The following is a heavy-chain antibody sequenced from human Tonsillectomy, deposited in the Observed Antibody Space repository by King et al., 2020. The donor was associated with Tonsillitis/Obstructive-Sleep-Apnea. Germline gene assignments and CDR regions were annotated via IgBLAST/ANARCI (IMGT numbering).Heavy chain of an antibody. CDR2: TYYRSKWYN. Sequence: VKLPQSGPGLVKPSQTLSLTCAISGDSVSSNSAAWNWIRQSPSRGLEWLGRTYYRSKWYNDYAVSVRSRITINPETSKNQFSLQLNSLTPEDTAVYYCAREQGCTNGVCYTRLFDYWGQGTLVTVSS. CDR1: GDSVSSNSAA. CDR3: AREQGCTNGVCYTRLFDY. J-gene: IGHJ4*02. D-gene: IGHD2-8*01. V-gene: IGHV6-1*01.